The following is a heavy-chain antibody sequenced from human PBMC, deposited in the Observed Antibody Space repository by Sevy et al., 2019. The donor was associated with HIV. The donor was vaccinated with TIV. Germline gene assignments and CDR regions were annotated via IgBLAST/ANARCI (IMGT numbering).Heavy chain of an antibody. J-gene: IGHJ4*02. D-gene: IGHD2-21*02. CDR2: IIPSVGIA. CDR1: GGTLNNYG. V-gene: IGHV1-69*10. Sequence: ASVKVSCKASGGTLNNYGMNWVRQAPGQGLEWMGGIIPSVGIASYAQKIKGRAAISAETSTGTLYLEVGRLRSDDTAVYFCASVRPCGGDCYFFDTWGQGTLVTVSS. CDR3: ASVRPCGGDCYFFDT.